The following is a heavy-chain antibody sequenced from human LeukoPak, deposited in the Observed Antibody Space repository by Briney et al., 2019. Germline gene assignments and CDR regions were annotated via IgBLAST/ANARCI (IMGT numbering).Heavy chain of an antibody. D-gene: IGHD6-25*01. CDR1: GGSISSGSYY. CDR3: ARGAVAFDI. V-gene: IGHV4-61*02. Sequence: SSETLSLTCTVSGGSISSGSYYWSWIRQPAGKGLEWIGRIYTSGSTNYNPSLKSRVTISVDTSKNQFSLKLSSVTAADTAVNYCARGAVAFDIWGQGTMVTVSS. CDR2: IYTSGST. J-gene: IGHJ3*02.